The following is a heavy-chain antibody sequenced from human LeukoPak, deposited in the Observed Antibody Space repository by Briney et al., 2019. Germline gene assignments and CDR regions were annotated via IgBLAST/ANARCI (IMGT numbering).Heavy chain of an antibody. J-gene: IGHJ4*02. CDR2: IYYSGST. CDR3: ARDDAAGIVGATPGDY. V-gene: IGHV4-59*12. Sequence: SETLSLTCTVSGGSISSYYWSWIRQPPGKGLEWIGYIYYSGSTNCNPSLKSRVTMSVDTSKNQFSLKLSSVTAADTAVYYCARDDAAGIVGATPGDYWGQGTLVTVSS. CDR1: GGSISSYY. D-gene: IGHD1-26*01.